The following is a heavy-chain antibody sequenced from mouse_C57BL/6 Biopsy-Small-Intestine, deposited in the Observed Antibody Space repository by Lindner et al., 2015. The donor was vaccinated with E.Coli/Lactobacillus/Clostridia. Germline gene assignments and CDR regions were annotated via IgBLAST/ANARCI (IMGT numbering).Heavy chain of an antibody. CDR3: ARGAHLRYFDS. CDR1: GYTFIDYD. V-gene: IGHV1S29*02. Sequence: SVKVSCKASGYTFIDYDITWVRQASGQGLEWMGWMNPNTGDTGYAQKFQGRVTMTRDTSTSTVYMELSSLRSEDTAVYYCARGAHLRYFDSWGQGTLVTVSS. J-gene: IGHJ4*01. CDR2: MNPNTGDT. D-gene: IGHD2-12*01.